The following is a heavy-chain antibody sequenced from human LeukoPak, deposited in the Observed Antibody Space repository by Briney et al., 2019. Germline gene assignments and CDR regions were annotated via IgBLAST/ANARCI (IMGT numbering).Heavy chain of an antibody. CDR2: IRGRGGST. D-gene: IGHD5-24*01. Sequence: GRCPRLSSVAAWFTFSYYAMRWARQAPAKGMEWVSPIRGRGGSTYYAESVKGRFPISRDNSNSTLYRQMNSLTAADTAVYYCAKDPGDGDGNNYWGHGTLATVSS. CDR3: AKDPGDGDGNNY. CDR1: WFTFSYYA. V-gene: IGHV3-23*01. J-gene: IGHJ4*01.